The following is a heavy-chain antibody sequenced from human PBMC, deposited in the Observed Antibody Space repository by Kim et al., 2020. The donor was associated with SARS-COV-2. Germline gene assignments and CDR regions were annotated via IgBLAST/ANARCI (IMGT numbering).Heavy chain of an antibody. CDR3: ARHWRYSSSSPHFDY. CDR2: IYPGDSDI. V-gene: IGHV5-51*01. Sequence: GESLKISCKGSGYSFTNYWIGWVRQMPGKGLEWMGIIYPGDSDIRYSPSFQGQVTISADKSISTAYLQWSSLKASDTAIYYCARHWRYSSSSPHFDYWGQGTLVTVSS. J-gene: IGHJ4*02. CDR1: GYSFTNYW. D-gene: IGHD6-6*01.